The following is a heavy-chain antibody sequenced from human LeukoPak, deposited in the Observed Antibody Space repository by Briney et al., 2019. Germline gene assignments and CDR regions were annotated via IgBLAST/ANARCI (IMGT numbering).Heavy chain of an antibody. CDR1: GYTFTNYD. V-gene: IGHV1-18*01. CDR3: ARFIEVGATTYFDY. J-gene: IGHJ4*02. D-gene: IGHD1-26*01. Sequence: ASVNVSCKASGYTFTNYDINWVRQAPGQGLEWMGWISAYNGNTNYAQKLQGRVTMTTDTSTSTAYMELRSLRSDDTAVYYCARFIEVGATTYFDYWGQGTLVTVSS. CDR2: ISAYNGNT.